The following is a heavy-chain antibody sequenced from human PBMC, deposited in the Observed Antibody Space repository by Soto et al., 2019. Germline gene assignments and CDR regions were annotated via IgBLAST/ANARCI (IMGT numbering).Heavy chain of an antibody. J-gene: IGHJ4*02. Sequence: QVQLVQSGAEVKKPGASVKVSCKASGYTFTSYGISWVRQAPGQGLEWMGWISAYNGNTNYAQKLQGRVTMTTDTSASTAYRELRSLRSDDTAVYYCARGRLDSRSGGPITYDYWGQGTLVTVSS. CDR1: GYTFTSYG. V-gene: IGHV1-18*01. CDR2: ISAYNGNT. D-gene: IGHD2-2*03. CDR3: ARGRLDSRSGGPITYDY.